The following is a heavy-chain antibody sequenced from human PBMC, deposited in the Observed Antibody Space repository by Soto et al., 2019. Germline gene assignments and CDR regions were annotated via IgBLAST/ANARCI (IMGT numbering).Heavy chain of an antibody. D-gene: IGHD3-22*01. V-gene: IGHV1-69*13. CDR1: GGTFSSYA. J-gene: IGHJ4*02. Sequence: ASVKVSCKASGGTFSSYAISWVRQAPGQGLEWMGGIIPIFGTANYAQKFQGRVTITADESTSTAYMELSSLRSEDTAVYYCATHSPSGYYHRGCFDYWGQGTLVTVSS. CDR3: ATHSPSGYYHRGCFDY. CDR2: IIPIFGTA.